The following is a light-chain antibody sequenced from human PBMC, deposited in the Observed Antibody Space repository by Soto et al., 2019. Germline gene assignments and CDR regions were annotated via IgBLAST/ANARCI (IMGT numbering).Light chain of an antibody. Sequence: EIVMTQSPAMLSVSPGEKATHSCRASQNVNNRLAWYQQKAGQPPRLLIYGASTRATGISARFSGSGSGTEFTLTISSLQSEDFAVYYCQHFNSWPLLFGQGTKVDIK. J-gene: IGKJ1*01. CDR2: GAS. V-gene: IGKV3-15*01. CDR1: QNVNNR. CDR3: QHFNSWPLL.